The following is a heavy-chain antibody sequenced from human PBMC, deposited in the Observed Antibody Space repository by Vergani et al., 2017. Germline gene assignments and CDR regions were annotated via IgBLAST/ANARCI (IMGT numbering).Heavy chain of an antibody. CDR3: ARHSAGGGYLGY. CDR2: IYYSGST. D-gene: IGHD1-26*01. V-gene: IGHV4-39*01. CDR1: GGSISSSSYY. J-gene: IGHJ4*02. Sequence: QLQLQESGPGLVKPSETLSLTCTVSGGSISSSSYYWGWIRQPPGKGLEWIGSIYYSGSTYYNPSLKSRVTISVDTSKNQFSLKLSSVTAADTAVYYCARHSAGGGYLGYWGQGTLVTVSS.